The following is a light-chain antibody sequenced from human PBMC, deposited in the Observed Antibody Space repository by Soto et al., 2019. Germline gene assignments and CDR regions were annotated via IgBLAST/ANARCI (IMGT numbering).Light chain of an antibody. Sequence: DIQLTQSPSTLSASVGDRVTITCRASQSISSWLAWYQQKPGKAPKLLVYKASSLESGVPSRFSGSGSGTEFTLTISTLQPDDFATYYCQQYEAYPLTFGGGTKVES. CDR2: KAS. V-gene: IGKV1-5*03. CDR1: QSISSW. J-gene: IGKJ4*01. CDR3: QQYEAYPLT.